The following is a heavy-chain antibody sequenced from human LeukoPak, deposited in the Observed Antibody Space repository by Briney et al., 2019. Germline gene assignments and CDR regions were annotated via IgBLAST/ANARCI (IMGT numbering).Heavy chain of an antibody. V-gene: IGHV4-38-2*02. CDR1: GFTFSSYE. J-gene: IGHJ4*02. CDR2: ISHSGTT. D-gene: IGHD3-22*01. CDR3: ARDVAQANYDTSGYPFDY. Sequence: GSLRLSCAASGFTFSSYEMNWVRQAPGKGLEWVGSISHSGTTYYNPSLKSRVTISVDTSKNHFSLNLNSVTATDTGVYYCARDVAQANYDTSGYPFDYWGQGILVTVSS.